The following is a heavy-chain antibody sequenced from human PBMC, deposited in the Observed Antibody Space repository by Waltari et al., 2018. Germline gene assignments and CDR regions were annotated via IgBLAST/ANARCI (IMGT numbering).Heavy chain of an antibody. Sequence: QVQLQESGPGLVKPSGTLSLTCAVSGGSISSSNWWSWVRQPPGKGLEWIGEIYHSGSTNYNRYRKSRVTISGGKSKNQFSLKLSSVTAADTAVYYCARGFVAVAEGGIWWFDPWGQGTLVTVSS. V-gene: IGHV4-4*02. CDR3: ARGFVAVAEGGIWWFDP. D-gene: IGHD6-19*01. CDR1: GGSISSSNW. CDR2: IYHSGST. J-gene: IGHJ5*02.